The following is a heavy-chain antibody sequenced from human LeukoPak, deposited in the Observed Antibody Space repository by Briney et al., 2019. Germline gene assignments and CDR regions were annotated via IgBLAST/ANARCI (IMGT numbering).Heavy chain of an antibody. V-gene: IGHV1-18*01. Sequence: ASVKVSCKASGYTFTSYGISWLRQAPGQGLEWMGWISAYNGNTNYAQKLQGRVTMTTDTSTSTAYMELRSLRSDDTAVYYCARGQRRPTPYYMDVWGKGTTVTVSS. J-gene: IGHJ6*03. D-gene: IGHD1-1*01. CDR2: ISAYNGNT. CDR3: ARGQRRPTPYYMDV. CDR1: GYTFTSYG.